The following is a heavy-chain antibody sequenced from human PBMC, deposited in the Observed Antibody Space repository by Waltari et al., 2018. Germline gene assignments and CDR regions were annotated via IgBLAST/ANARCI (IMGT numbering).Heavy chain of an antibody. CDR2: IYSGGST. CDR3: ASLGYCTGGVCYDY. CDR1: GVSITNSNYY. D-gene: IGHD2-8*02. J-gene: IGHJ4*02. Sequence: LQLQESGPGLVKPSETLSLPCTVSGVSITNSNYYWGWIRQPPGKGLEWVSVIYSGGSTYYADSVKGRFTISRDNSKNTLYLQMNSLRAEDTAVYYCASLGYCTGGVCYDYWGQGTLVTVSS. V-gene: IGHV3-53*01.